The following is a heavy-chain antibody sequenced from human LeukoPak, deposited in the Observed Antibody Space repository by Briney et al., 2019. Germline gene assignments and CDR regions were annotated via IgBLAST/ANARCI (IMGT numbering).Heavy chain of an antibody. CDR1: GGSISSYY. Sequence: PSETLSLTCTVSGGSISSYYWSWIRQPPGKGLEWLAYIYYSGSTNYNPSLKSRVTISMDTSKNQISLGLTSVTAADTAVYYCAGTKRWLHFDNWGQGTLVTVSS. CDR2: IYYSGST. D-gene: IGHD6-19*01. J-gene: IGHJ4*02. V-gene: IGHV4-59*08. CDR3: AGTKRWLHFDN.